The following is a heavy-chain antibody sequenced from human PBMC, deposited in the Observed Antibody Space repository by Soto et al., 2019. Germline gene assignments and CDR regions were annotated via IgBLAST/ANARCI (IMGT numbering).Heavy chain of an antibody. D-gene: IGHD4-4*01. CDR2: INGGNGNT. V-gene: IGHV1-3*01. Sequence: QVQVLQSGAEVKKPGASVKVSCKASEYTFTSYTMHWVRQAPGQGLEWMGWINGGNGNTKYSQKFQGRVTITRDTSATTAYIELSRLRSDATAVYYCARELQRLYYFDYWGQGTLVTVSS. CDR1: EYTFTSYT. CDR3: ARELQRLYYFDY. J-gene: IGHJ4*02.